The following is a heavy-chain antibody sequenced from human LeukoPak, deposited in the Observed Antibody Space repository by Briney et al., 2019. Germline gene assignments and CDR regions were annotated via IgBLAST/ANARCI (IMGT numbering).Heavy chain of an antibody. V-gene: IGHV3-48*01. CDR2: ISSSSSTI. Sequence: SGGSLRLSCAASGFTFSSYSMNWVRQAPWKGLEWVSYISSSSSTIYYADSVKGRFTISRDNAKNSLYLQMNSLRAEDTAVYYCARFDYGDRDAFDIWGQGTMVTVSS. D-gene: IGHD4-17*01. J-gene: IGHJ3*02. CDR3: ARFDYGDRDAFDI. CDR1: GFTFSSYS.